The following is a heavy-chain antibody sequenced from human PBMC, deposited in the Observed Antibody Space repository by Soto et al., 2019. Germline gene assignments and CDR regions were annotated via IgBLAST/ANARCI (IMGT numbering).Heavy chain of an antibody. Sequence: SQTLSLTCAISGDSVSSNTAAWHWIRQSPSRGLEWLGRTHFRSRWYNDYAVSVKSRITINAGTSKNQFSLHLNSVSPEDTAVNYCARDLESGYSNYYYYMDVWGKGTTVTVSS. CDR3: ARDLESGYSNYYYYMDV. J-gene: IGHJ6*03. V-gene: IGHV6-1*01. CDR2: THFRSRWYN. CDR1: GDSVSSNTAA. D-gene: IGHD5-12*01.